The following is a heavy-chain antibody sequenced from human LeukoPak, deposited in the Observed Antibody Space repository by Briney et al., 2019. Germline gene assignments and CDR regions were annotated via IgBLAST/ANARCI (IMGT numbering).Heavy chain of an antibody. CDR2: ISSDGSKN. V-gene: IGHV3-30*18. D-gene: IGHD1-1*01. CDR1: GFTFTNYA. Sequence: GRSLRLSSAASGFTFTNYAMHWVRQTPGKGLEWVALISSDGSKNIYADPVKGRFTVSRDNSKNTLYLQMNSLRAEDTAVYYCVKGLVQTTMSYSVDYWGQGALVTVSS. J-gene: IGHJ4*02. CDR3: VKGLVQTTMSYSVDY.